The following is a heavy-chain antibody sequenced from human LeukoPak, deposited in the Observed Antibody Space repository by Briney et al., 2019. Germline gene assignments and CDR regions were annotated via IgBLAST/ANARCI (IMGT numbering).Heavy chain of an antibody. CDR2: INPIGGTT. V-gene: IGHV1-46*01. CDR3: ARQQGLQNLNFDY. CDR1: GYTFTGYY. Sequence: ASVKVSCKASGYTFTGYYIHWVRPAPGQGLEWMGIINPIGGTTDYAQKFQGRVTMTRDTSTSTVYMELSSLRSEDTAVYYCARQQGLQNLNFDYWGQGTLVTVSS. D-gene: IGHD4-11*01. J-gene: IGHJ4*02.